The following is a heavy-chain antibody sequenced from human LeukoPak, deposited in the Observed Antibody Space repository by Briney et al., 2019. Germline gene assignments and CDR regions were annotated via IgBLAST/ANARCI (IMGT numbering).Heavy chain of an antibody. V-gene: IGHV3-23*01. CDR2: ISHDGMNA. CDR3: AKDGAQYSSGPECNP. J-gene: IGHJ5*02. D-gene: IGHD6-19*01. CDR1: GLHFSGTA. Sequence: GGSLRLSCAASGLHFSGTAMSWVRQAPGKGLEWVSAISHDGMNAYYADSVKGRFTISRDNSKKTVSLEMSSLTAADTGVYYCAKDGAQYSSGPECNPRGQGALVTVSP.